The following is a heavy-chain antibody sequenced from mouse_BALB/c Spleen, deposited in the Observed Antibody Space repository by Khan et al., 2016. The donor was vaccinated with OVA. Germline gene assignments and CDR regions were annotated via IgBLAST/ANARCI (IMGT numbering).Heavy chain of an antibody. D-gene: IGHD1-1*01. V-gene: IGHV1-7*01. Sequence: QVQLKQSGAELAKPGASVKMSCKASGYTFTSYWMHWVKQRPGQGLEWIGYINPSTGYTESNQRFKDKATLTADKSTSTAYMQLSSLTSEESAVYYCANHGSSSARLTYWGQGTLVTVSA. J-gene: IGHJ3*01. CDR2: INPSTGYT. CDR1: GYTFTSYW. CDR3: ANHGSSSARLTY.